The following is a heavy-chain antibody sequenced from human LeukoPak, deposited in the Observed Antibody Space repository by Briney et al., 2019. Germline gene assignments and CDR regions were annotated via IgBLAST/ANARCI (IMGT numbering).Heavy chain of an antibody. D-gene: IGHD1-20*01. Sequence: GGSLRRSCAASGFTFSSYSMNWVRQAPGKGLEWVSSISSSSSYIYYADSVEGRFTISRDNAKNSLYLLMNSLRAEDTAVYYCARNPITGPDRDWGQGTLVTVSS. CDR1: GFTFSSYS. CDR2: ISSSSSYI. J-gene: IGHJ4*02. V-gene: IGHV3-21*01. CDR3: ARNPITGPDRD.